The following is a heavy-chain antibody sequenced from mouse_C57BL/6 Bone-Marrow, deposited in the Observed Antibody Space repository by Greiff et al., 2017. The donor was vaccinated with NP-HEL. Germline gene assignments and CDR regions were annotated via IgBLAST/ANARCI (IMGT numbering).Heavy chain of an antibody. Sequence: QVQLKESGPGLVQPSQSLSITCTVSGFSLTSYGVHWVRQSPGKGLEWLGVIWRGGSTDYNAAFMSRLSITKDNSKSQVFFKMNSLQADDTAIYYCAKGDYYGAHYAMDYWGQGTSVTVSS. CDR2: IWRGGST. D-gene: IGHD1-1*01. CDR3: AKGDYYGAHYAMDY. J-gene: IGHJ4*01. CDR1: GFSLTSYG. V-gene: IGHV2-5*01.